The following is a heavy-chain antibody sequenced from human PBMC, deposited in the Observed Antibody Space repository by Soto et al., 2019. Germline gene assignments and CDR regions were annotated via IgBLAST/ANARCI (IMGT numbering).Heavy chain of an antibody. CDR1: AGLLRPSE. CDR3: ARRRSTGDDFDT. CDR2: LSYAGST. Sequence: EALRLTKIGSAGLLRPSEHIGFRQPPGKGLEWIGYLSYAGSTNNNPSLKSRVTTSVDTSKNRFSLKLSTVTAADTAVYYCARRRSTGDDFDTLVQSTLGT. D-gene: IGHD3-10*01. V-gene: IGHV4-59*01. J-gene: IGHJ3*02.